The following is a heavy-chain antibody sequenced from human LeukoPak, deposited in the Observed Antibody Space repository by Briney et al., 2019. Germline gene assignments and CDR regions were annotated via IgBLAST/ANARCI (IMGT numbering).Heavy chain of an antibody. CDR3: ARLGYCSSTSCYAENWFDP. CDR2: IYHSGST. D-gene: IGHD2-2*01. V-gene: IGHV4-30-2*01. Sequence: SETLSLTCAVSGGSISSGGYSWNWIRQPPGKGLEWIGYIYHSGSTYYNPPLKSRVTVSVDRSKNQFSLKLSSVTAADTAVYYCARLGYCSSTSCYAENWFDPWGQGTLVTVSS. J-gene: IGHJ5*02. CDR1: GGSISSGGYS.